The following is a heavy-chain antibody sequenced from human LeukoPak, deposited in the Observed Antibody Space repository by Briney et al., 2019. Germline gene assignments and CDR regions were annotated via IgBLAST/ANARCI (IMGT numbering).Heavy chain of an antibody. V-gene: IGHV1-18*01. CDR1: GFTFTNYG. J-gene: IGHJ5*02. CDR3: ARDPSNTSGWKTWFDP. D-gene: IGHD2-2*01. CDR2: ISAYNGDT. Sequence: ASVKVSCKASGFTFTNYGISWVRQAPGQGLEWMGWISAYNGDTNYAQKFQGRVTMTTETSTSTAYMELRSLRSDDTAVYYCARDPSNTSGWKTWFDPWGQGTLVTVSS.